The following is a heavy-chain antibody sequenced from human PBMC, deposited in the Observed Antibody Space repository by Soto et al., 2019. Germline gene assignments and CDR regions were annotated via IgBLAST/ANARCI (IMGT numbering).Heavy chain of an antibody. CDR2: IRARGGST. D-gene: IGHD3-22*01. CDR3: AKDFFGSSDYYYAMDV. CDR1: GFTFSSYA. J-gene: IGHJ6*02. V-gene: IGHV3-23*01. Sequence: GGSLRLSCAASGFTFSSYAMNWVRQAPGKGLEWVSAIRARGGSTYYADSVKGRFTISRDNSENTLYLQMSSLRVEDAAVYYCAKDFFGSSDYYYAMDVWGQGTTVTVSS.